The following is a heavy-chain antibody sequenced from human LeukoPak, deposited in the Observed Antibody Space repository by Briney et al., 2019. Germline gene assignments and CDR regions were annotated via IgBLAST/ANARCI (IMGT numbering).Heavy chain of an antibody. CDR2: INHSGST. V-gene: IGHV4-34*01. CDR3: ASSGGVAAAGTSPYYYYYMDV. CDR1: GGSFSGYY. Sequence: SETLSLTCAVYGGSFSGYYWSWIRQPPGKGLEWIGEINHSGSTNYNPSLKSRVTISVDTSKNQFSLKLSSVTAADTAVYYCASSGGVAAAGTSPYYYYYMDVWGKGTTVTVSS. J-gene: IGHJ6*03. D-gene: IGHD6-13*01.